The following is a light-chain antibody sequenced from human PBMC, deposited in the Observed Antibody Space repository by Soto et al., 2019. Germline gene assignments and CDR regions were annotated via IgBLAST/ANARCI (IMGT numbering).Light chain of an antibody. V-gene: IGKV1-5*03. CDR2: KAS. J-gene: IGKJ1*01. Sequence: DIQMTQSPSSVSASVGDRGTITFRASQSISSWLAWYQQKPGKAPKLLIYKASSLESGVPSRFSGSGSGTEFTLTISSLQPDDFATYYCQQYNSYVWTFGQGTKVDIK. CDR3: QQYNSYVWT. CDR1: QSISSW.